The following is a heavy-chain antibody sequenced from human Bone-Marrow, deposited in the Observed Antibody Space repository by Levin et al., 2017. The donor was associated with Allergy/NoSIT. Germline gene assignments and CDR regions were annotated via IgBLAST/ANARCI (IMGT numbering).Heavy chain of an antibody. Sequence: PGGSLRLSCAASGFTFSSYAMSWVRQAPGKGLEWVSAISGSGGSTYYADSVKGRFTISRDNSKNTLYLQMNSLRAEDTAVYYCAKDLRWLPTRTLRLGELGLDYWGQGTLVTVSS. CDR2: ISGSGGST. D-gene: IGHD3-16*01. V-gene: IGHV3-23*01. CDR1: GFTFSSYA. CDR3: AKDLRWLPTRTLRLGELGLDY. J-gene: IGHJ4*02.